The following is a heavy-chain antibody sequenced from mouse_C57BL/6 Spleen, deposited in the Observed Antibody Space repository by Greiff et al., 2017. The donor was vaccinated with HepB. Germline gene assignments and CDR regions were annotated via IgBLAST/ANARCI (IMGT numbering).Heavy chain of an antibody. V-gene: IGHV1-64*01. CDR3: TRTGYYAMDY. J-gene: IGHJ4*01. Sequence: VQLQQSGAELVKPGASVKLSCKASGYTFTSYWMHWVKQRPGQGLEWIGMIHPNSGSTNYNEKFKSKATLTVDKSSSTAYMQLSSRTSEDSAVYYCTRTGYYAMDYWGQGTTVTVSS. D-gene: IGHD4-1*01. CDR1: GYTFTSYW. CDR2: IHPNSGST.